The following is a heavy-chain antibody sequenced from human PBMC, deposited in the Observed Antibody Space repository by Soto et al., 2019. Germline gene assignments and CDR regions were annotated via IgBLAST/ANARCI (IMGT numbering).Heavy chain of an antibody. CDR2: IYPGDSDT. CDR3: TRGGPGFNWFDY. D-gene: IGHD1-26*01. V-gene: IGHV5-51*01. CDR1: GYNFYSSW. J-gene: IGHJ5*01. Sequence: GESLKISCKTSGYNFYSSWIAWVRQMPGKGLEWMGIIYPGDSDTKYSPPFEGQVTMSVDKSVTTAYLQWNSLKASDSAMYYCTRGGPGFNWFDYWGQGALVTVSS.